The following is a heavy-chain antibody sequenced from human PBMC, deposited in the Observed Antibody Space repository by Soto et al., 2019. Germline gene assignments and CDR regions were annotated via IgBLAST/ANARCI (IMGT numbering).Heavy chain of an antibody. D-gene: IGHD3-22*01. CDR2: IVVVSGNT. V-gene: IGHV1-58*01. CDR1: GYTFTSYA. CDR3: AAGSYYYDSSGYYDKHYFFDS. Sequence: SVKVSCKASGYTFTSYAVQWVRQARGQRLEWVGWIVVVSGNTIYARKFQERVTITRDMSTNTAYMELSSLRSEDTAVYYCAAGSYYYDSSGYYDKHYFFDSWGQGTLVTVSS. J-gene: IGHJ4*02.